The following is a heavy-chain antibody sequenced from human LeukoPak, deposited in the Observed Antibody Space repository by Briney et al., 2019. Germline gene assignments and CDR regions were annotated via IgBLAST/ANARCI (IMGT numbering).Heavy chain of an antibody. Sequence: GGSLSLSWAASGFTVGNNYMNWIRQPPGKGLEWVSLIFSHGETSYADSVKGRFTISRDNSKNTLYLQMNGLRVEDTAVYYCARDPPAVSINTYAWGQGTLVTVSS. CDR2: IFSHGET. CDR1: GFTVGNNY. D-gene: IGHD2-8*01. V-gene: IGHV3-66*01. CDR3: ARDPPAVSINTYA. J-gene: IGHJ4*02.